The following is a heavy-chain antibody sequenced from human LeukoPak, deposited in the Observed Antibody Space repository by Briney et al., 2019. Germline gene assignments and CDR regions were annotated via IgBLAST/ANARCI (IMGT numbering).Heavy chain of an antibody. CDR3: AKDREGGYCSGGSCSFDY. CDR2: ISGNGGRI. Sequence: GGSLRLSCAASGFTFNIYAMTWVRQAPGKGLEWVSTISGNGGRISYADSVKGRFTISRDNSKNTLYLQMNSLGAEDTAVYYCAKDREGGYCSGGSCSFDYGGQGTLVTVSS. J-gene: IGHJ4*02. CDR1: GFTFNIYA. D-gene: IGHD2-15*01. V-gene: IGHV3-23*01.